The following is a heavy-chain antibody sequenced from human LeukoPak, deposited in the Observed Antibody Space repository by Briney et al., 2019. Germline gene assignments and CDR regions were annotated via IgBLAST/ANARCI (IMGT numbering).Heavy chain of an antibody. J-gene: IGHJ6*04. Sequence: PGGSLRLSCAASGFTFSSYGMHWVRQAPGKGLEWVAVISYDGSNKYYADSVKGRFTISRDNSKNMLYLQMNSLRAEDTAVYYCAKLMSPGGKLLWFGEVEYGMDVWGKGTTVTVSS. V-gene: IGHV3-30*18. CDR3: AKLMSPGGKLLWFGEVEYGMDV. CDR2: ISYDGSNK. CDR1: GFTFSSYG. D-gene: IGHD3-10*01.